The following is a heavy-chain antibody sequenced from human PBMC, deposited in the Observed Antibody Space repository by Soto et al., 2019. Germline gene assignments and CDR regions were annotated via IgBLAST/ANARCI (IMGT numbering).Heavy chain of an antibody. CDR1: GGSISSSNW. Sequence: QVQLQESGPGLVKPSGTLSLTCAVSGGSISSSNWWSWVRQPPGKGLEWIGEIYHSGSTNYNPSLKGRVPISVDKSKNQFSLKLSSVTAADTAVYYCERGAVKIVGATCFDYWGQGTLVTASS. V-gene: IGHV4-4*02. J-gene: IGHJ4*02. D-gene: IGHD1-26*01. CDR2: IYHSGST. CDR3: ERGAVKIVGATCFDY.